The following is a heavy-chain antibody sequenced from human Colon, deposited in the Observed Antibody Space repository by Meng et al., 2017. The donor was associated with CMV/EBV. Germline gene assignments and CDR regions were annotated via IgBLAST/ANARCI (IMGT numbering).Heavy chain of an antibody. CDR3: ARVEDSYYYYGMDV. V-gene: IGHV4-59*01. J-gene: IGHJ6*02. Sequence: LPCTVSGGPISSYYWSWIRQPPGKGLEWIGYIYYSGSTNYNPSLKSRVTISVDTSKNQFSLKLSSVTAADTAVYYCARVEDSYYYYGMDVWGQGTTVTVSS. CDR2: IYYSGST. CDR1: GGPISSYY.